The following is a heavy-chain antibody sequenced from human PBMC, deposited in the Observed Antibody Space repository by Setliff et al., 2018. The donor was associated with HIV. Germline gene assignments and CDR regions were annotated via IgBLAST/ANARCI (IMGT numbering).Heavy chain of an antibody. Sequence: GGSLRLSCVASGFTFGVYAMTWVRQAPGKGLEWVGFIRSKAYGGTTEYVASVKGRFTISRDDSKTIAYLQMNSLKSEDTAVYYCTRDLPGYSSTWYDYWGQGTLVTVSS. CDR1: GFTFGVYA. CDR3: TRDLPGYSSTWYDY. CDR2: IRSKAYGGTT. D-gene: IGHD6-13*01. J-gene: IGHJ4*02. V-gene: IGHV3-49*04.